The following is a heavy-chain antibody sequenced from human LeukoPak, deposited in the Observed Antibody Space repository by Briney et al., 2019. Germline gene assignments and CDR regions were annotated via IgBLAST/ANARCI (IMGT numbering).Heavy chain of an antibody. D-gene: IGHD6-13*01. Sequence: GGSLRLSCAASGFTFSSYAMSWVRQAPGKGLEWVSAISGSGGSTYYADSVKGRFTISRDNSKNTLYLQMNSLRAEDTAVYYCAKDGPYSSSWTQMNDWFDPWGQGTLVTVSS. V-gene: IGHV3-23*01. CDR1: GFTFSSYA. CDR2: ISGSGGST. J-gene: IGHJ5*02. CDR3: AKDGPYSSSWTQMNDWFDP.